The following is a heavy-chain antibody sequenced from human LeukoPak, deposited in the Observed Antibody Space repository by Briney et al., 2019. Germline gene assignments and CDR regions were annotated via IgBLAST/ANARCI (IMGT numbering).Heavy chain of an antibody. D-gene: IGHD3-22*01. J-gene: IGHJ4*02. Sequence: GASVKVSCKASGGTFSSYAISWVRQAPGQGLEWMGGIIPIFGTANYAQKFQGRVTITADESMSTAYMELSSLRSEDTAVYYCARDHDYYDSSGYYSRFDYWGQGTLVTVSS. CDR3: ARDHDYYDSSGYYSRFDY. CDR1: GGTFSSYA. V-gene: IGHV1-69*13. CDR2: IIPIFGTA.